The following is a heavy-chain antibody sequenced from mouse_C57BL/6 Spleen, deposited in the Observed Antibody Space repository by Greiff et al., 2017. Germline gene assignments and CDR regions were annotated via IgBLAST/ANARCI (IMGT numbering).Heavy chain of an antibody. CDR3: TTDYGSGGDY. V-gene: IGHV14-4*01. D-gene: IGHD1-1*01. CDR2: FDPENGDT. CDR1: GSTINDDY. J-gene: IGHJ2*01. Sequence: EVHLVESGAELVRPGASVKLSCTASGSTINDDYMHWVKQSPEQGLEWIGWFDPENGDTEYDSKFQGKATLTADTSSNTAYLQLSSLTSEDTAVYCCTTDYGSGGDYWGQGTTLTVSS.